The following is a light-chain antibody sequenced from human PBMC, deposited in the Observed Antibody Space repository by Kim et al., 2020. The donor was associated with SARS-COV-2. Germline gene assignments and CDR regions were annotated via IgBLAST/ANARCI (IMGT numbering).Light chain of an antibody. Sequence: GPSVKLTCTLSSGHSNYAIAWHQQQPEKGPRYLMKLNSDGSHTKGDGIPDRFSGSSSGAERYLTISSLQSEDEADYYCQTWGTGMVFGGGTQLTVL. J-gene: IGLJ2*01. CDR2: LNSDGSH. V-gene: IGLV4-69*01. CDR1: SGHSNYA. CDR3: QTWGTGMV.